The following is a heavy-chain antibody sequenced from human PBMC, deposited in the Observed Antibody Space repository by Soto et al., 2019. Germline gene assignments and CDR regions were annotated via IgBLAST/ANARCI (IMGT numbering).Heavy chain of an antibody. CDR1: GGSFSGYY. D-gene: IGHD2-21*01. CDR2: INHSGST. CDR3: ATLGVLVDYFDY. V-gene: IGHV4-34*01. J-gene: IGHJ4*02. Sequence: SETLSLTCAVYGGSFSGYYWSWIRQPPGKGLEWIGEINHSGSTNYNPSLKSRVTISVDTSKNQFSLKLSSATAADTAVYYCATLGVLVDYFDYWGQGTLVTVSS.